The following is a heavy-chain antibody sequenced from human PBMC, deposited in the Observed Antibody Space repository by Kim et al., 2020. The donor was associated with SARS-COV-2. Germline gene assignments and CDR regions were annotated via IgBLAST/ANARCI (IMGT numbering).Heavy chain of an antibody. D-gene: IGHD3-3*01. CDR3: ARDSRIFGGRGLGY. CDR2: INTNTGNP. V-gene: IGHV7-4-1*02. J-gene: IGHJ4*02. CDR1: GYTFTSYA. Sequence: ASVKVSCKASGYTFTSYAMNWVRQAPGQGLEWMGWINTNTGNPTYAQGFTGRFVFSLDTSVSTTYLQISSLKAEDTAVYYCARDSRIFGGRGLGYWGQGTLVTVSS.